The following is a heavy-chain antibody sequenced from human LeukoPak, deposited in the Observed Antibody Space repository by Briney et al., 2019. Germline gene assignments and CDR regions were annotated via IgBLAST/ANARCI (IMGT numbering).Heavy chain of an antibody. CDR2: ISSNGGST. V-gene: IGHV3-64*01. D-gene: IGHD3-9*01. Sequence: GGSLRLSCAASGFTFSSYAMHWVRQAPGKGLEYVSAISSNGGSTYYANSVKGRFTISRDNSKNTLYLQMNSLRAEDTAVYYCARVDWLLLYYFDYWGQGTLVTVSS. CDR3: ARVDWLLLYYFDY. CDR1: GFTFSSYA. J-gene: IGHJ4*02.